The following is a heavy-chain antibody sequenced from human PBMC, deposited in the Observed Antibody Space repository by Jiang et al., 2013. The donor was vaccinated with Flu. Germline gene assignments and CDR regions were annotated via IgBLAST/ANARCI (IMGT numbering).Heavy chain of an antibody. CDR2: INHSGST. CDR1: GGSFSGYY. D-gene: IGHD3-9*01. J-gene: IGHJ4*02. CDR3: ARGSGDIGILTGYYRVSEFDY. Sequence: GSGLVKPSETLSLTCAVYGGSFSGYYWSWIRQPPGKGLEWIGEINHSGSTNYNPSLKSRVTISVDTSKNQFSLKLSSVTAADTAVYYCARGSGDIGILTGYYRVSEFDYWAREPWSPSPQ. V-gene: IGHV4-34*01.